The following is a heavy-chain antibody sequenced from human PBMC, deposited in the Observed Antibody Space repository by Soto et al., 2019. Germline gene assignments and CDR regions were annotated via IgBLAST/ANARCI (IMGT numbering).Heavy chain of an antibody. CDR1: GFTFSSDG. CDR2: ISYDGSNK. D-gene: IGHD2-2*02. CDR3: AKDGDCSSTSCYIGLWVAYYFDY. Sequence: GVSVRLSCAASGFTFSSDGMHWVGQAPCKGLEWVAVISYDGSNKYYADSVKGRFTISRDNSKNTLYLQMNSLRAEDTAVYYCAKDGDCSSTSCYIGLWVAYYFDYWGQGTLVTVSS. J-gene: IGHJ4*02. V-gene: IGHV3-30*18.